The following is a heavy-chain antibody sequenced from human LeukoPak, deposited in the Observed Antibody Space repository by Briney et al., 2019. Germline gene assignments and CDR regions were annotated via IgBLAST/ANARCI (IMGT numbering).Heavy chain of an antibody. CDR2: INPNSGGT. Sequence: ASVKVSCKASGYTFTGYYMHWVRQAPGQGLEWMGRINPNSGGTNYAQKFQGRVTMTRGTSISTAYMELSRLRSDDTAVYYCARDIVVVVAATQGGDWFDPWGQGTLVTVSS. J-gene: IGHJ5*02. CDR3: ARDIVVVVAATQGGDWFDP. V-gene: IGHV1-2*06. D-gene: IGHD2-15*01. CDR1: GYTFTGYY.